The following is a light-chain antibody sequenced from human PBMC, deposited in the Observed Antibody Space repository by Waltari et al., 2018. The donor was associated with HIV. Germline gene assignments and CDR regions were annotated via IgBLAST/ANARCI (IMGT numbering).Light chain of an antibody. CDR1: QSLKHTDGKTY. CDR3: MQSLHLLYT. V-gene: IGKV2D-29*02. Sequence: DIVMTQTPPSLSVTPGQPASFSCNSSQSLKHTDGKTYLNWYLQRPGQSPRVLIYEVFKRYAGVPDRFSGSGSGTHFTLKIARVEAEDVGSYYCMQSLHLLYTFGQGTKLEIK. CDR2: EVF. J-gene: IGKJ2*01.